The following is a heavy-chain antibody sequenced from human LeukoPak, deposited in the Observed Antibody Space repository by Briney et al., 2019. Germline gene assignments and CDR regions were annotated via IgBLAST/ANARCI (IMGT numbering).Heavy chain of an antibody. Sequence: GSLRLSCAASGFTFRTYWMSWVRQAPGKGLEWVANIKQDGSEKYYVDSVKGRFTISRDNAKNSLYLQMNSLRAEDTAVYYCARVSSYYGSGSPKRNGMDVWGQGTTVTVSS. J-gene: IGHJ6*02. D-gene: IGHD3-10*01. V-gene: IGHV3-7*01. CDR2: IKQDGSEK. CDR3: ARVSSYYGSGSPKRNGMDV. CDR1: GFTFRTYW.